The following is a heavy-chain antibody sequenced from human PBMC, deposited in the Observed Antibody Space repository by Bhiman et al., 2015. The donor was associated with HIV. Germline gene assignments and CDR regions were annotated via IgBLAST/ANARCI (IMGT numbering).Heavy chain of an antibody. V-gene: IGHV3-7*05. J-gene: IGHJ6*03. CDR1: GFTFSSFW. Sequence: EVQLVESGGGLVKPGGSLRLSCAASGFTFSSFWMNWVRQAPGKGLEWVANIKQDGSEKYYVDSVKGRFTISRDNAKNSLYLQMNSLRAEDTAVYYCAREARSIAAIDYMDVWGKGTTGHRLL. CDR3: AREARSIAAIDYMDV. D-gene: IGHD6-13*01. CDR2: IKQDGSEK.